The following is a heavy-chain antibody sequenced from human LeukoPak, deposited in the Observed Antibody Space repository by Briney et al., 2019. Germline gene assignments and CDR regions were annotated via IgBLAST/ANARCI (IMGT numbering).Heavy chain of an antibody. CDR2: ISGSGGST. Sequence: PGGSLRLSCAASGFTFSSYAMSWVRQAPGKGLEWVSAISGSGGSTYYADSVKGRFTISRDNSKNTLYLQMNSLRAEDTAVYYCARDYYDSSGYYYVWDYWGQGTLVTVSS. V-gene: IGHV3-23*01. J-gene: IGHJ4*02. CDR1: GFTFSSYA. D-gene: IGHD3-22*01. CDR3: ARDYYDSSGYYYVWDY.